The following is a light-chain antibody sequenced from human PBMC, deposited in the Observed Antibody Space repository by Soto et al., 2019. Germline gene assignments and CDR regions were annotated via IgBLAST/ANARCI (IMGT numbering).Light chain of an antibody. CDR1: SSDVSGYNY. V-gene: IGLV2-11*01. J-gene: IGLJ3*02. CDR3: CSYAGNFNWV. CDR2: DVS. Sequence: QSALTQPRSVSGSPGQSVTISCTGTSSDVSGYNYVSWYQQHPGRASKLMIYDVSKRPSGVPDRFSGSKSGNTASLTISGLQAEDEADYYCCSYAGNFNWVFGGGTKVTVL.